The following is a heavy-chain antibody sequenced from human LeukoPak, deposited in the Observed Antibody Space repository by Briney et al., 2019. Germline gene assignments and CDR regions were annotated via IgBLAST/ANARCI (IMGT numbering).Heavy chain of an antibody. V-gene: IGHV1-2*06. J-gene: IGHJ4*02. Sequence: ASVKVSCKASGYTFTGYYMHWVRQAPGQGLEWMGRINPNSGGTNYAQKFQGKVTMTRDTSISTAYMELSRLISDDTAVYYCARGLNFWTPPSGYWGQGTLVTVSS. CDR3: ARGLNFWTPPSGY. CDR1: GYTFTGYY. D-gene: IGHD3/OR15-3a*01. CDR2: INPNSGGT.